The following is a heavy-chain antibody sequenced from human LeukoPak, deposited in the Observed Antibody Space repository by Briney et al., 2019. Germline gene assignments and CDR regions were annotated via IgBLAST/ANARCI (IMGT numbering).Heavy chain of an antibody. CDR3: ARKMYSSGWYDGLDY. Sequence: GGSLRLSCAASGFTFSSYGMHWVRQAPGKGLEWVAVISYDGSNKYYADSVKGRFTISRDNSKNTLYLQMNSLRAEDTAVYYCARKMYSSGWYDGLDYWGQGTLVTVSS. CDR1: GFTFSSYG. V-gene: IGHV3-30*03. J-gene: IGHJ4*02. CDR2: ISYDGSNK. D-gene: IGHD6-19*01.